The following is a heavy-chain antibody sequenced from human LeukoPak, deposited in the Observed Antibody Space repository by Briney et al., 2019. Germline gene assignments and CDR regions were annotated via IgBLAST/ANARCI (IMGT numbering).Heavy chain of an antibody. J-gene: IGHJ4*02. D-gene: IGHD3-10*01. CDR3: AKDDAWLRFGE. Sequence: GGSLRLSCAASGFTFSSYAMSWVRQAPGKGLEWVSVISGSGGRTYYADSVKGRFTISRDNSKNTLYLEVISLTAEDTAVYYCAKDDAWLRFGEWSQGTLVTVSS. V-gene: IGHV3-23*01. CDR1: GFTFSSYA. CDR2: ISGSGGRT.